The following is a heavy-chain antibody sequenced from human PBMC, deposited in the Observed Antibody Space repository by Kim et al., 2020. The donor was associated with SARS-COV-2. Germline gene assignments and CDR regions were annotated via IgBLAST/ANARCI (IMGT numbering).Heavy chain of an antibody. Sequence: GGSLRLSCAASGFSFSSYAMHWVRQAPGKGLEWVAVISYDGSNKYYADSVKGRFTISRDNSKNTLYLQMNSLRAEDTAVYYCAREYCSSTSCYFYYYYG. V-gene: IGHV3-30-3*01. CDR1: GFSFSSYA. CDR2: ISYDGSNK. D-gene: IGHD2-2*01. CDR3: AREYCSSTSCYFYYYYG. J-gene: IGHJ6*01.